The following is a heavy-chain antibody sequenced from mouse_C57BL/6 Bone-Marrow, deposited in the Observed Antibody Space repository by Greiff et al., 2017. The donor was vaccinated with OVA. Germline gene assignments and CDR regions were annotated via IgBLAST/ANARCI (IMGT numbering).Heavy chain of an antibody. J-gene: IGHJ4*01. Sequence: VQPQQSGPELVKPGASVKISCKASGYSFTGYYMNWVKQSPEKSLEWIGEINPSTGGTTYNQKFKAKATLTVDKSSSTAYMQLKSLTSEDSAVYYCARRTTARYAMDYWGQGTSVTVSS. CDR2: INPSTGGT. CDR3: ARRTTARYAMDY. CDR1: GYSFTGYY. V-gene: IGHV1-42*01. D-gene: IGHD1-2*01.